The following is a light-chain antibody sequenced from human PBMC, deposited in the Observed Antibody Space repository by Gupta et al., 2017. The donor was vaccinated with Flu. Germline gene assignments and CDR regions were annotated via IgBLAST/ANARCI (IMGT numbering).Light chain of an antibody. J-gene: IGLJ2*01. CDR3: SSYTSSSTLV. CDR2: EVS. CDR1: CSDVGGYNY. Sequence: QSALTQPAPVSGSPGQSITISCPGTCSDVGGYNYVPWYQQPPGKAPKLMIYEVSNRPSGVSNRFSGSKSGNTASLTISGLQAEDEADYYCSSYTSSSTLVFGGGTKLTVL. V-gene: IGLV2-14*01.